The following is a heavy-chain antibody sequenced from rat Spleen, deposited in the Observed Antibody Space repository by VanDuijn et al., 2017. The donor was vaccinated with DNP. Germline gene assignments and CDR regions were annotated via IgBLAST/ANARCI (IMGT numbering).Heavy chain of an antibody. CDR3: VRWYNPGYYFDY. J-gene: IGHJ2*01. CDR2: IRYDGGST. Sequence: EVQLVESGGGSVQPGGSLKLSCAGSGFTFSDYYMAWVRQAPTKGLEWVAYIRYDGGSTYYGDSVKGRFTISRDNAKSTLYLEMNSLRSEDMATYYCVRWYNPGYYFDYWGQGVMVTVSS. CDR1: GFTFSDYY. V-gene: IGHV5-22*01. D-gene: IGHD4-3*01.